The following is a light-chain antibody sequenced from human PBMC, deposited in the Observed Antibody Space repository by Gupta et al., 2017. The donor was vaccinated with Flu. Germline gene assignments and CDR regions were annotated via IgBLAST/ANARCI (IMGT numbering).Light chain of an antibody. Sequence: LSPGERATLSCRVMQSVRSGNLAWYQQKPGQAPRLLIYDASSRATGVADRFSGSGSGTDFTLTISRLEPEDSAVYYCLQEPQSPINFGRGTKVEIK. V-gene: IGKV3-20*01. CDR3: LQEPQSPIN. CDR2: DAS. CDR1: QSVRSGN. J-gene: IGKJ4*01.